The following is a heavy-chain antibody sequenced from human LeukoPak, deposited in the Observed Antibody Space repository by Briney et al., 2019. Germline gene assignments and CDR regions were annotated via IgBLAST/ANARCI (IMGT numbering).Heavy chain of an antibody. V-gene: IGHV3-30*04. CDR3: ARDARYYFDY. Sequence: GGSLRLSCAASGFTFSSYAMHWVRQVPGKGLEWVAVISYDGSNKYYADSVKGRFTISRDNSKNTLYLQMNSLRAEDTAVYYCARDARYYFDYWGQGTLVTVSS. J-gene: IGHJ4*02. CDR1: GFTFSSYA. CDR2: ISYDGSNK.